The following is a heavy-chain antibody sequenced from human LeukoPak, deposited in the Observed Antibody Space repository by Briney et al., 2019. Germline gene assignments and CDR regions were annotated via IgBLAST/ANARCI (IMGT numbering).Heavy chain of an antibody. D-gene: IGHD1-1*01. V-gene: IGHV3-9*01. CDR2: ISWNSGSI. Sequence: GGSLRLSCAASGFTFDDYAMHWVRQAPGKGLEWVSGISWNSGSIGYADFVKGRFTISRDNAKNSLYLQMNSLRAEDTALYYCAKDLTTTYYYYYMDVWGKGTTVTVSS. CDR3: AKDLTTTYYYYYMDV. CDR1: GFTFDDYA. J-gene: IGHJ6*03.